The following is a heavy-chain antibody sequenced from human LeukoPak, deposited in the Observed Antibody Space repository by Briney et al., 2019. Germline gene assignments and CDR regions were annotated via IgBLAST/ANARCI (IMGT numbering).Heavy chain of an antibody. CDR2: IYSDNT. CDR1: GFTVSTNS. J-gene: IGHJ4*02. D-gene: IGHD1-26*01. Sequence: GCLRLSCTVSGFTVSTNSMSWVRQAPGKGLEWVSFIYSDNTHYSDSVKGRFTISRDNSKNTLYLQMNSLRAEDTAVYYCARGWALPEYPDYWGQGTLVTVSS. V-gene: IGHV3-66*01. CDR3: ARGWALPEYPDY.